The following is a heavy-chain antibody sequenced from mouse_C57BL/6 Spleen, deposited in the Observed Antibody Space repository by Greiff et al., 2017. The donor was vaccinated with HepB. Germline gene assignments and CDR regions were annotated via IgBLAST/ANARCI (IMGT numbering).Heavy chain of an antibody. J-gene: IGHJ4*01. CDR3: ARTRLKNAMDY. V-gene: IGHV5-17*01. D-gene: IGHD1-3*01. CDR2: ISSGSSTI. Sequence: EVKLMESGGGLVKPGGSLKLSCAASGFTFSDYGMHRVRQAPEKGLEWVAYISSGSSTIYYADTVKGRFTISRDNAKNTLFLQMTSLRSEDTAMYYCARTRLKNAMDYWGQGTSVTVSS. CDR1: GFTFSDYG.